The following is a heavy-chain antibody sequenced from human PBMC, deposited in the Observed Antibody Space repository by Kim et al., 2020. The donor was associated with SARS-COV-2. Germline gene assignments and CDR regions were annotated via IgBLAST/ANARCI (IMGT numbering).Heavy chain of an antibody. D-gene: IGHD6-19*01. Sequence: ASVKVSCKASGYTFTSYDINWVRQATGQGLEWMGWMNPNSGNTGYAQKFHGRVTMTRNTSISTAYMELSSLRSEDTAVYYCARGAVGYSSGWYFGDYYYYGMDVWGQGTTVTVSS. J-gene: IGHJ6*02. V-gene: IGHV1-8*01. CDR1: GYTFTSYD. CDR3: ARGAVGYSSGWYFGDYYYYGMDV. CDR2: MNPNSGNT.